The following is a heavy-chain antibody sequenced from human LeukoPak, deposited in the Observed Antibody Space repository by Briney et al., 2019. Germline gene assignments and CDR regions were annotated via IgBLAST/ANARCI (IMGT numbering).Heavy chain of an antibody. D-gene: IGHD3-10*01. V-gene: IGHV3-23*01. CDR1: GFTSSSYA. J-gene: IGHJ4*02. CDR2: ISGSGGST. CDR3: AKGGSGSYYRRFDY. Sequence: QPGGSLRLSCAASGFTSSSYAMSWVRQAPGKGLEWVSAISGSGGSTYYADSVKGRFTISRDNSKNTLYLQMNSLRAEDTAVYYCAKGGSGSYYRRFDYWGQGTLVTVSS.